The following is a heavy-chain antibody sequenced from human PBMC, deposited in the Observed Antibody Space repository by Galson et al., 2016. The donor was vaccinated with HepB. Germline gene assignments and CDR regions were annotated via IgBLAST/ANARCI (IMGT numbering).Heavy chain of an antibody. Sequence: SVKVSCKASGYTFTDFGLSWVRQAPGQGLEWMGWINTYNGNTHYAQKVQGRVTMTTDTSTSTAYMELRSLTSDDTAVYYCAKDGEYCSGGTCFYYAMDVWGPGTTVTVSS. D-gene: IGHD2-15*01. CDR3: AKDGEYCSGGTCFYYAMDV. V-gene: IGHV1-18*01. CDR2: INTYNGNT. CDR1: GYTFTDFG. J-gene: IGHJ6*02.